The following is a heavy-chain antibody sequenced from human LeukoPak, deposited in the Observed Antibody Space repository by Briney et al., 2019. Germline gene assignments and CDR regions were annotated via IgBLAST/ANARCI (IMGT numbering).Heavy chain of an antibody. CDR1: GFTFSTYD. CDR2: ISGSGGST. D-gene: IGHD3-10*01. V-gene: IGHV3-23*01. Sequence: PGGSLRLSCAASGFTFSTYDMSWVRQAPGKGLEWVSTISGSGGSTYYADSVEGRLTISRDNSKNTLYLQMNSLRAEDTAVYYCAGLGESSLYWGQGTLVTVSS. J-gene: IGHJ4*02. CDR3: AGLGESSLY.